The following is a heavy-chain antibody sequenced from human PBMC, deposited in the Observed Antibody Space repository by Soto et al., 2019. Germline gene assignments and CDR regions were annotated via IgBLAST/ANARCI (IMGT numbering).Heavy chain of an antibody. CDR2: MNPNSGNT. CDR3: ARGPDCSSTSCYGGFYWFDP. Sequence: ASGKVSCEASGYTFPSYDINWVRQATGQGLEWKGWMNPNSGNTGYAQKFQGRVTMTRNTSISTAYMELSSLRSEDTAVYYCARGPDCSSTSCYGGFYWFDPWGQGTLVTVSS. V-gene: IGHV1-8*01. CDR1: GYTFPSYD. J-gene: IGHJ5*02. D-gene: IGHD2-2*01.